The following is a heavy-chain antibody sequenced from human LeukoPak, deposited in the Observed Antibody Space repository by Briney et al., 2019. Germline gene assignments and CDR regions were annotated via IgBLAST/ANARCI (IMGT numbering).Heavy chain of an antibody. V-gene: IGHV3-21*01. CDR2: ISTAGNLI. D-gene: IGHD5-24*01. CDR3: ARTVEGHFDF. CDR1: AFTFKTYT. Sequence: PGGSPRLSCVASAFTFKTYTLNWVRQTPGKRLEWVSYISTAGNLINYADSVRGRFTISRDNAKNSLYLYMNSLTPEDTAVYYCARTVEGHFDFRGQGTLVTVSS. J-gene: IGHJ4*02.